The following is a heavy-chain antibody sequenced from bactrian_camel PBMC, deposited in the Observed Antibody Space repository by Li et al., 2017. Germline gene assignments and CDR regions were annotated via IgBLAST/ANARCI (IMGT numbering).Heavy chain of an antibody. CDR2: IDIGGPT. Sequence: VQLVESGGGLVQPGGSLRLSCAASGFTFSSYYMSWARQAPGKGLEWVSAIDIGGPTYYADSVKGRFTASRDNAKNTVHLQLNNLKTEDTAMYYCAKVQVATTPDYWGQGTQVTVS. CDR1: GFTFSSYY. CDR3: AKVQVATTPDY. D-gene: IGHD4*01. V-gene: IGHV3S10*01. J-gene: IGHJ4*01.